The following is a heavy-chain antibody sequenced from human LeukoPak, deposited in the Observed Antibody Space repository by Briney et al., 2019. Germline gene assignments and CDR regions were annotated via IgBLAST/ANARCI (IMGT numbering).Heavy chain of an antibody. J-gene: IGHJ6*02. CDR1: GGSISSYY. CDR2: IYYSGST. Sequence: KPSETLSLTCTVSGGSISSYYWSWIRQPPGKGLEWIGYIYYSGSTYYNPSLKSRVTISVDTSKNQFSLKLSSVTVADTAVYFCARGGLSGYYYFMDVWGQGTTVTVSS. V-gene: IGHV4-59*08. D-gene: IGHD3-10*01. CDR3: ARGGLSGYYYFMDV.